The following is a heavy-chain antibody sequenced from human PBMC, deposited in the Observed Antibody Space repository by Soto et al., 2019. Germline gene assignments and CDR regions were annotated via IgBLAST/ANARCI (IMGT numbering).Heavy chain of an antibody. CDR3: ARAXVQGLPRYYYYYMDV. CDR1: GVGISSNT. J-gene: IGHJ6*03. Sequence: SVEVTWKDSGVGISSNTISWVRQAPGQGLEWMGRIIPILGIANYAQKFQGRVTITADKSTSTAYMELSSLRSEDTAVYYCARAXVQGLPRYYYYYMDVWGKGTTVTVSS. V-gene: IGHV1-69*02. CDR2: IIPILGIA.